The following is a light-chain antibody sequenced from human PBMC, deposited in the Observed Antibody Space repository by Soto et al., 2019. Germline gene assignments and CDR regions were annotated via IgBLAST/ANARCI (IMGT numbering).Light chain of an antibody. CDR1: QSVSSSY. V-gene: IGKV3-20*01. CDR3: QQYGSSQT. Sequence: EIVLTQSPGTLSLSPGERATLSCRASQSVSSSYLAWYQQKPGQAPRLPIYGASSRATGIPDRFSGSGSGTDFTLTISRLEPEDFAVYYCQQYGSSQTFGQGTQVDIK. CDR2: GAS. J-gene: IGKJ1*01.